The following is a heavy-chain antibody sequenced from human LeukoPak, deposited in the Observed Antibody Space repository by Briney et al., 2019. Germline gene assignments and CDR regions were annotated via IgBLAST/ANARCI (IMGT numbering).Heavy chain of an antibody. D-gene: IGHD3-9*01. CDR1: GGSISSSSYY. Sequence: SETLSLTCTVSGGSISSSSYYWSWIRQPPGKGLEWIGEINHSGRTNYNPSLKSRVTISVDTSKNQFSLKLSSVTAADTAVYYCARAIRYFGYYYYYMDVWGKGTTVTISS. CDR3: ARAIRYFGYYYYYMDV. CDR2: INHSGRT. J-gene: IGHJ6*03. V-gene: IGHV4-39*07.